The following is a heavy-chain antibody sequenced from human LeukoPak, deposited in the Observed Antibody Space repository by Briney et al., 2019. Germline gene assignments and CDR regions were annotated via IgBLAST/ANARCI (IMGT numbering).Heavy chain of an antibody. D-gene: IGHD3-3*01. CDR1: GDFFSSHY. Sequence: SETLSLTCAVSGDFFSSHYWTWIRQSPGTGLEWIGYISHIGRTNYNPSLKSRVTISIDTSRNHFSLKLSSVTAADTAVYYCARDPTPYDFWSGYYTGDFDSWGQGTLVTVSS. J-gene: IGHJ4*02. V-gene: IGHV4-59*11. CDR3: ARDPTPYDFWSGYYTGDFDS. CDR2: ISHIGRT.